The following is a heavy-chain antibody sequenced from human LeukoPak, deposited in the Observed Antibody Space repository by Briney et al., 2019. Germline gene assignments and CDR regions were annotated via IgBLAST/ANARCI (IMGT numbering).Heavy chain of an antibody. Sequence: PGGSLRLSCAASGFTFSSYAMSWVRQAPGKGLEWVSAISGSGGSTYYADSVKGRFTISRDNSKNTLYLQMNSLRAEDTAVYYCAKEGTRWTPTGPGGAFDIWGQGTMVTVSS. CDR2: ISGSGGST. J-gene: IGHJ3*02. V-gene: IGHV3-23*01. D-gene: IGHD3/OR15-3a*01. CDR3: AKEGTRWTPTGPGGAFDI. CDR1: GFTFSSYA.